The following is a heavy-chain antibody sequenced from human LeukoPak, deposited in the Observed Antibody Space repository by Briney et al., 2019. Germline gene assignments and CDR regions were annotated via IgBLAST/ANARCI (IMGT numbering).Heavy chain of an antibody. V-gene: IGHV1-18*04. Sequence: ASVKVSCKASGYTFTSYGISWVRQAPGQGLEWMGWISAYNGNTNYAQKLQGRVTMTTDTSTSTAYMELRSLRSDDTAVYYCAKALYGSGSYYTSDYWGQGTLVTVSS. CDR3: AKALYGSGSYYTSDY. J-gene: IGHJ4*02. CDR2: ISAYNGNT. D-gene: IGHD3-10*01. CDR1: GYTFTSYG.